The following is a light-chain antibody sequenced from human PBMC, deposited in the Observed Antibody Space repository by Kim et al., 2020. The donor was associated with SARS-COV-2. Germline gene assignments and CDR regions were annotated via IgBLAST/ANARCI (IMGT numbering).Light chain of an antibody. CDR1: SSNIGANYG. J-gene: IGLJ3*02. CDR2: GNR. Sequence: QSVLTQPPSVSGAPGQRVTISCTGSSSNIGANYGVHWYQQVPGKAPRLLVNGNRDRPSGVPDRFSASRSGTSASLAITGLQAEDDADYYCHSYDSSLRILFGGGTQLTVL. V-gene: IGLV1-40*01. CDR3: HSYDSSLRIL.